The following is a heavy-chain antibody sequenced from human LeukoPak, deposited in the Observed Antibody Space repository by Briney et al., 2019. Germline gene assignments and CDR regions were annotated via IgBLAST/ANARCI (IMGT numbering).Heavy chain of an antibody. J-gene: IGHJ5*02. CDR2: IKQDGSEK. D-gene: IGHD4-17*01. CDR1: GFTFSNYW. Sequence: GGSQRLSCAASGFTFSNYWMSWVRQAPGKGLEWVANIKQDGSEKYYVDSVKGRFTISRDNAKNSLYLQMNSLRAEDTAVYYCASEPYGDYYHMGPTPFDPWGQGTLVTVSS. CDR3: ASEPYGDYYHMGPTPFDP. V-gene: IGHV3-7*01.